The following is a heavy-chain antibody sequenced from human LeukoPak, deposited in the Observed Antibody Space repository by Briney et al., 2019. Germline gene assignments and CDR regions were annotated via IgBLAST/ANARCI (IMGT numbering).Heavy chain of an antibody. Sequence: SETLSLTCAVYGGSFSGHYLSWIRQPPGKGLEWIGEINRSGSTNYNPSLKSRVTISVDTSKNQFSLKLSSVTAADTAVYYCASGRFGETTKPYYFDYWGQGTLVTVSS. J-gene: IGHJ4*02. V-gene: IGHV4-34*01. D-gene: IGHD3-10*01. CDR1: GGSFSGHY. CDR2: INRSGST. CDR3: ASGRFGETTKPYYFDY.